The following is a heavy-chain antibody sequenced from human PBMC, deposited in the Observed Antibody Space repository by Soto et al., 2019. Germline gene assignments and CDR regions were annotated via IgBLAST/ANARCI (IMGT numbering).Heavy chain of an antibody. CDR3: ARGLYSSGWGPYFDY. Sequence: GGSLRLSCAASGFTFSSYAMHWVRQAPGKGLEYVSAISSNGGSTYYADSVKGRFTISRDNSKNTLYLQMDSLRAEDMAVYYCARGLYSSGWGPYFDYWGQGTLVTVSS. CDR2: ISSNGGST. CDR1: GFTFSSYA. D-gene: IGHD6-19*01. V-gene: IGHV3-64*02. J-gene: IGHJ4*02.